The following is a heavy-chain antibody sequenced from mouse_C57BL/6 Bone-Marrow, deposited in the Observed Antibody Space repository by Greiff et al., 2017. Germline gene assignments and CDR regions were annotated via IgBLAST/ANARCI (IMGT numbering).Heavy chain of an antibody. V-gene: IGHV5-6*01. CDR1: GFTFSSYG. Sequence: EVQLVESGGDLVKPGGSLKLSCAASGFTFSSYGMSWVRQTPDKRLEWVATISSGGSYTYYPDSVKGRFTISRDNAKNTLYLQMSSLKSADTAMYYCARPINYYGYFDYWGQGTTLTVSS. CDR3: ARPINYYGYFDY. D-gene: IGHD1-1*01. J-gene: IGHJ2*01. CDR2: ISSGGSYT.